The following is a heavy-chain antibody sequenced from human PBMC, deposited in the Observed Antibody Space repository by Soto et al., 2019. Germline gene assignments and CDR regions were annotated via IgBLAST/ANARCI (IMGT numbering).Heavy chain of an antibody. D-gene: IGHD2-2*01. Sequence: ASVKVSCKASGYTFTSYDINWVRQATEQGLEWMGWMNPNSGNTGYAQKFQGRVTMTRNTSISTAYMELSSLRSEDTAVYYCAREGRIVVVPAVEDAFDIWGQGTMVTVSS. CDR2: MNPNSGNT. V-gene: IGHV1-8*01. CDR3: AREGRIVVVPAVEDAFDI. J-gene: IGHJ3*02. CDR1: GYTFTSYD.